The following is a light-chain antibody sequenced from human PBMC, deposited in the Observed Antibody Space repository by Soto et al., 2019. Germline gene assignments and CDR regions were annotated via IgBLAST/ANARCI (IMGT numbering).Light chain of an antibody. CDR1: QGISSS. Sequence: IQLTQSPSSLSASVGDRVTITCRASQGISSSLAWYQQKPGKAPELLIYAASTLQSGVPSRFSGSGSGTDFTLTLCSLRPQDVATFYCQQLNSYPRTFGQGTRLEIK. CDR2: AAS. V-gene: IGKV1-9*01. J-gene: IGKJ5*01. CDR3: QQLNSYPRT.